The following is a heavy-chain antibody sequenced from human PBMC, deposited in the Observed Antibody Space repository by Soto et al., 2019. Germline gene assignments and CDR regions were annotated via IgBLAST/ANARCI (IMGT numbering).Heavy chain of an antibody. CDR3: ASLNNSTGYSSGWMDY. V-gene: IGHV4-59*01. J-gene: IGHJ4*02. D-gene: IGHD6-19*01. CDR1: GGSISSYY. CDR2: IYYSGST. Sequence: SETLSLTCTVSGGSISSYYWSWIRQPPGKGLEWIGYIYYSGSTNYNPSLKSRVTISVDTSKNQFSLKLSSVTAADTAVYYCASLNNSTGYSSGWMDYWGQGTLVTVSS.